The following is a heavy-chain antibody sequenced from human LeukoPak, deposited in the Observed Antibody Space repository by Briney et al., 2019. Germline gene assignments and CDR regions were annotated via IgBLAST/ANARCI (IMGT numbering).Heavy chain of an antibody. CDR3: ASSQEYDSSGYLFDY. D-gene: IGHD3-22*01. J-gene: IGHJ4*02. Sequence: ASEPLSHTCSVCGVSTYILLWMCTAQPPGKARVWIGYLNYREQTRQTPSLESRVSMSVDTSKSPISLQLTSVTAADTAVYYCASSQEYDSSGYLFDYWGQGPLVPVSS. CDR2: LNYREQT. V-gene: IGHV4-59*08. CDR1: GVSTYIL.